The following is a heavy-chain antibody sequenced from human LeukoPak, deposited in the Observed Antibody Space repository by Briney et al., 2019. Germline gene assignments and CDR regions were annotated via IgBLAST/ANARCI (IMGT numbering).Heavy chain of an antibody. CDR2: INPNSGDT. J-gene: IGHJ4*02. CDR1: GCTFTGYY. CDR3: ARDGSLDY. Sequence: GASVKVSCKASGCTFTGYYMHWVRQAPGQGLEWMGWINPNSGDTNSAQKFQGRVTMTRDTSISTVYMELSRLRSDDTAVYYCARDGSLDYWGQGTLVTVSS. V-gene: IGHV1-2*02.